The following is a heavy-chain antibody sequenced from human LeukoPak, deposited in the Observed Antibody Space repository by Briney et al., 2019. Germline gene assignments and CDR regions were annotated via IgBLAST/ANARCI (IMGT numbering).Heavy chain of an antibody. Sequence: SETLSLTCAVSGGSISSSNWWSWVRQPPGKGLEWIGEIYHSGSTNYNPSLKSRVTISVDKSKNQFSLKLSSVTAADTAVYYCARDVPGYRQWLGKGYAFDIWGQGTMVTVSS. J-gene: IGHJ3*02. CDR1: GGSISSSNW. V-gene: IGHV4-4*02. CDR3: ARDVPGYRQWLGKGYAFDI. D-gene: IGHD6-19*01. CDR2: IYHSGST.